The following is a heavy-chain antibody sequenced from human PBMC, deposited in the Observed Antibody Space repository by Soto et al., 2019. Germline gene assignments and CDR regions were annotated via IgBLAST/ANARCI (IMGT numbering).Heavy chain of an antibody. J-gene: IGHJ6*02. Sequence: VQLVESGGDLVQPGRSLRLSCTASGFSFGDYAMHWVRQAPGKGLEWISGISWKSASIGYADSVKGRFTISRDNAKNSLYLQMNSLSAEDTALYHCAKSRGGTANGLDVWGQGTTVTVSS. CDR3: AKSRGGTANGLDV. V-gene: IGHV3-9*01. D-gene: IGHD2-15*01. CDR2: ISWKSASI. CDR1: GFSFGDYA.